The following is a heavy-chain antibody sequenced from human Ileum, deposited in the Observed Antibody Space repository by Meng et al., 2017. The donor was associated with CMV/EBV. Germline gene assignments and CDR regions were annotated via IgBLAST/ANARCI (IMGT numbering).Heavy chain of an antibody. Sequence: SFNTYYGSWIPQSPEKGLEWIGEIYHTGDTNYNPSLKSRVTISIDTSKNQFSLKLNSVTAADTAVYYCARKRRITMIRGPEGGYFDYWGQGTLVTVSS. CDR2: IYHTGDT. D-gene: IGHD3-10*01. J-gene: IGHJ4*02. CDR1: SFNTYY. V-gene: IGHV4-34*01. CDR3: ARKRRITMIRGPEGGYFDY.